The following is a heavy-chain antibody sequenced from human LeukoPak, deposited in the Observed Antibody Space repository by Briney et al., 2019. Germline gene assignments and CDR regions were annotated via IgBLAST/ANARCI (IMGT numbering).Heavy chain of an antibody. CDR1: GFTFSNYG. CDR3: ANAQAVRATRFDY. V-gene: IGHV3-23*01. CDR2: ISVSGDST. J-gene: IGHJ4*02. Sequence: GGTLRLSCAVSGFTFSNYGMSWVRQAPGKGLEWVSIISVSGDSTYYADSVKGRFTISRDNAKNSLYLQMNSLRAEDTALYYCANAQAVRATRFDYWGQGTQVTVSS. D-gene: IGHD1-26*01.